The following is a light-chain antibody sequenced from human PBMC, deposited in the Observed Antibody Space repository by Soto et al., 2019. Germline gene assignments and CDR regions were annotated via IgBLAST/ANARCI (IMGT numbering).Light chain of an antibody. CDR2: GNN. CDR3: VAWDDSLNGPA. Sequence: QAVVTQPPSASGTPGQRVTISCSGSSSNIGSNTVNWYQQPPGTASKVLIYGNNQRPSGVPDRFSGSKSGTSASLAISGLQSEDEADYYCVAWDDSLNGPAFGGGTKLTVL. V-gene: IGLV1-44*01. J-gene: IGLJ2*01. CDR1: SSNIGSNT.